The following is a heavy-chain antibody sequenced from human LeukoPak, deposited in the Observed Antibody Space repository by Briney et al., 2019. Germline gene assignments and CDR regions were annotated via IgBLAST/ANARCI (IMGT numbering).Heavy chain of an antibody. J-gene: IGHJ6*02. Sequence: GGSLRLSCAASGFTFSSYWMSWVRQAPGKGLEWVANIKQDGSEKYYVDSVKGRFTISRDNAKNSLYLQMNSLRAEDTAVYYCARDRPDHSDFWSGYYFYGMDVWGQGTTVTVSS. CDR3: ARDRPDHSDFWSGYYFYGMDV. D-gene: IGHD3-3*01. CDR2: IKQDGSEK. V-gene: IGHV3-7*03. CDR1: GFTFSSYW.